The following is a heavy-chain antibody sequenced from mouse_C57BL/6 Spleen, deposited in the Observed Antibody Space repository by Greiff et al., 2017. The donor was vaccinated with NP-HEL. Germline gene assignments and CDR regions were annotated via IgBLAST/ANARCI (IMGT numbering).Heavy chain of an antibody. J-gene: IGHJ2*01. D-gene: IGHD2-4*01. Sequence: EVQLQQSGPELVKPGTSVKISCKTSGYTFTDYYLNWVKQSHGKSLEWIGDINPNNGGTNYNQDFKGKATLTVDKSSSTAFMELRSLTSGDSAGYYCGFDYGGYWGQGTTLTVSS. CDR1: GYTFTDYY. CDR3: GFDYGGY. CDR2: INPNNGGT. V-gene: IGHV1-26*01.